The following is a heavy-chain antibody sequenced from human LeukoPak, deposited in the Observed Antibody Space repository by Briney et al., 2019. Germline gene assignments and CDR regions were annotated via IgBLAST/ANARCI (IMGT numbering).Heavy chain of an antibody. J-gene: IGHJ6*02. CDR2: IYYSGST. Sequence: SETLSLTCTVSGGSISSYYWSWIRQPPGKGLEWIGYIYYSGSTNYNPSLKSRVTMSVDTSKNQFSLKLSSVTAADTAVYYCARGAAAVSCDYYYGMDVWGQGTTVTVSS. V-gene: IGHV4-59*12. CDR1: GGSISSYY. CDR3: ARGAAAVSCDYYYGMDV. D-gene: IGHD6-13*01.